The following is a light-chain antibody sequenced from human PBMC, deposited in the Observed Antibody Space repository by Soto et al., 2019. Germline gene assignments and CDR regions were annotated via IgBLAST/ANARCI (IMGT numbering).Light chain of an antibody. Sequence: QSALTQPASVSGAPGQSITISCTGTSSDVGSYNLVSWYQQHAGKAPKLMIYEGSKRPSGVSNRFSGSKSRNTASLTITGLQAEDEDDYYCCSYAGSSTYVFGTGTKVTVL. CDR1: SSDVGSYNL. J-gene: IGLJ1*01. CDR2: EGS. CDR3: CSYAGSSTYV. V-gene: IGLV2-23*01.